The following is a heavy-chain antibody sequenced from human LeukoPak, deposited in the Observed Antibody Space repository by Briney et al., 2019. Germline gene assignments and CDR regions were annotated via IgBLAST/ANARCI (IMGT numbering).Heavy chain of an antibody. V-gene: IGHV3-48*03. CDR1: GFTFSNYE. D-gene: IGHD3-10*01. CDR2: MSSSGSTI. Sequence: GGSLRLSCVASGFTFSNYEMNWVRQAPGKGPEFVSYMSSSGSTIYYADSVKGRFTISRDNARNSLYLQMNSLRAEDTAIYYCARDYAGLFDYWGQGTLVTVSS. J-gene: IGHJ4*02. CDR3: ARDYAGLFDY.